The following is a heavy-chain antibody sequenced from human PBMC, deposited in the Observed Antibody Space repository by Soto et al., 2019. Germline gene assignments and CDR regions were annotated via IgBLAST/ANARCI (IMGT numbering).Heavy chain of an antibody. CDR3: ARGWDFWSGYYTGGFDY. J-gene: IGHJ4*02. Sequence: KTSETLSLTCSVSDSSLSSSTYYWGWIRQPPGKGLEWIGSIYYSGNSYYNPPLKSRVTISVDTSKNQLSLNLTSVTAADTAVYYCARGWDFWSGYYTGGFDYWGQGTPVTVSS. V-gene: IGHV4-39*01. CDR2: IYYSGNS. D-gene: IGHD3-3*01. CDR1: DSSLSSSTYY.